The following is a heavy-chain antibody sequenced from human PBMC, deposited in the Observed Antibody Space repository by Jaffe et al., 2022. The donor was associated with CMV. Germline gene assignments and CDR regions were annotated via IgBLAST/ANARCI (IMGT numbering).Heavy chain of an antibody. V-gene: IGHV4-34*01. CDR1: GGSFSGYY. CDR2: INHSGST. D-gene: IGHD3-22*01. J-gene: IGHJ4*02. CDR3: ARLIRGDYYYDSSGYYPDY. Sequence: QVQLQQWGAGLLKPSETLSLTCAVYGGSFSGYYWSWIRQPPGKGLEWIGEINHSGSTNYNPSLKSRVTISVDTSKNQFSLKLSSVTAADTAVYYCARLIRGDYYYDSSGYYPDYWGQGTLVTVSS.